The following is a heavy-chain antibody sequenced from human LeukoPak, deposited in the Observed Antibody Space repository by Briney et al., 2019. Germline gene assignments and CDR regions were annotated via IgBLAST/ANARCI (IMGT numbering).Heavy chain of an antibody. CDR1: GFTVSSNY. CDR3: AREQDYYDSSGQLDY. D-gene: IGHD3-22*01. CDR2: IKQDGGEK. Sequence: GGSLRLSCAASGFTVSSNYMSWVRQAPGKGLEWVANIKQDGGEKYYVDSVKGRFTISRDNAKNSLYLQMNSLRAEDTAVYYCAREQDYYDSSGQLDYWGQGTLVTVSS. V-gene: IGHV3-7*01. J-gene: IGHJ4*02.